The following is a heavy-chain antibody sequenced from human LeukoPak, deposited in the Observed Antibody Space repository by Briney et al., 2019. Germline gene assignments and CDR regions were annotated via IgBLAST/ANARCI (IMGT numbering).Heavy chain of an antibody. V-gene: IGHV1-2*02. CDR1: GYTFTGYY. D-gene: IGHD2-21*01. Sequence: ASVKVSYKASGYTFTGYYMHWVRQAPGQGLEWMGWINPNSGGTNYAQKFQGRVTMTRDTSISTAYMELSRLRSDDTAVYYCARAYSAWYVFDHWGQGTLVTVSS. CDR2: INPNSGGT. J-gene: IGHJ4*02. CDR3: ARAYSAWYVFDH.